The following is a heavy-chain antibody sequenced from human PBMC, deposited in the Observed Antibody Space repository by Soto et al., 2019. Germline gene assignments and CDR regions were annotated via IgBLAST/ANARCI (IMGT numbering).Heavy chain of an antibody. V-gene: IGHV3-30-3*01. CDR1: GFTFSSYA. CDR3: ARIVTKLGADS. J-gene: IGHJ5*01. Sequence: QVQLVESGGGVVQPGRSLRLSCAASGFTFSSYAMHWVRQAPGKGLEWVAVISYDGSNKYYADSVKGRFTISRDNSKNTLYLQMNSLRAEDTAVYYCARIVTKLGADSWGQGTLVTVSS. D-gene: IGHD3-10*01. CDR2: ISYDGSNK.